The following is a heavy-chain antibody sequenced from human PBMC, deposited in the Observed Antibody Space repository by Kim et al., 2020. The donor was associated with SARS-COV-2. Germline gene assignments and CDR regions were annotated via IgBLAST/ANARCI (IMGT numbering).Heavy chain of an antibody. J-gene: IGHJ6*02. Sequence: DAVKGRFTISRDNYKNTLYLQMNSLRDEETAVYYCAKSRAVAGLYYYGMDVWGQGTTVTVSS. CDR3: AKSRAVAGLYYYGMDV. V-gene: IGHV3-30*02. D-gene: IGHD6-19*01.